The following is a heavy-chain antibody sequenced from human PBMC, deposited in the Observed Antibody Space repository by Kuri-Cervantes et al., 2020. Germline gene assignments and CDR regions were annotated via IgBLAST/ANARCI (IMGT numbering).Heavy chain of an antibody. CDR1: GFTFSTYG. D-gene: IGHD4-17*01. V-gene: IGHV3-30*02. CDR3: AKGKRDYGDYFDY. J-gene: IGHJ4*02. CDR2: IRYDGSNE. Sequence: GESLKISCAASGFTFSTYGMHWVRQAPGKGLEWVAFIRYDGSNEYYAESVKGRFTISRDNSKNTLYLQMNSLRAEDTAVYYCAKGKRDYGDYFDYWGQGTLVTVSS.